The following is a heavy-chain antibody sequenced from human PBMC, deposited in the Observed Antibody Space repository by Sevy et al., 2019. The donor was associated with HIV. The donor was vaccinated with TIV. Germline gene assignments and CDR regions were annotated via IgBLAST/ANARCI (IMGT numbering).Heavy chain of an antibody. J-gene: IGHJ5*02. CDR1: GGSFSGYY. CDR2: INHSGST. CDR3: ARSPPIVVVPGAPSWFDP. D-gene: IGHD2-2*01. Sequence: SETLSLTCAVHGGSFSGYYWNWIRQPPGKGLEWIGEINHSGSTNYNPTLNSRVTISVDTSKNQFSLKLSSVTAADTAVYYCARSPPIVVVPGAPSWFDPWGQGTLVTVSS. V-gene: IGHV4-34*01.